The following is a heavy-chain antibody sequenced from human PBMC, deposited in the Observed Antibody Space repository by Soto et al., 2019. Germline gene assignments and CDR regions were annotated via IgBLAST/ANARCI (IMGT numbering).Heavy chain of an antibody. CDR3: ATAEVDY. J-gene: IGHJ4*02. V-gene: IGHV3-74*01. Sequence: GGYLRLSCAASGFTFGNSWMHWVRQAPGKGLEWVSRMNSDGSTTNYADSVKGRFTVSRDNAKYTLYLQMNSLRAEDTAVYYCATAEVDYWGPGTLVSVSS. CDR2: MNSDGSTT. CDR1: GFTFGNSW.